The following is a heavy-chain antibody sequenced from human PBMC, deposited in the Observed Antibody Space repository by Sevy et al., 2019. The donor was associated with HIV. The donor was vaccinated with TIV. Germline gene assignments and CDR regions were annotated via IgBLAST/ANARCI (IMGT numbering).Heavy chain of an antibody. J-gene: IGHJ3*02. CDR1: GFTFSSYW. CDR3: ARDVATGPVEI. CDR2: IKQDGSGK. D-gene: IGHD5-12*01. V-gene: IGHV3-7*01. Sequence: GGSLRLSCAASGFTFSSYWMSWVRQAPGKGLEWVANIKQDGSGKYYVDSVKGRFTISRDNAKNSLYLQMNSLRAEDTAVYYCARDVATGPVEIWGQGTMVTVSS.